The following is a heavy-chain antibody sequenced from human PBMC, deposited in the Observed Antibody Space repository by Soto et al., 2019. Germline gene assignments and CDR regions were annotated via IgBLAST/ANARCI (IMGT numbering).Heavy chain of an antibody. CDR2: IYTGGST. CDR3: ARVRLYGDYVDYFDY. D-gene: IGHD4-17*01. V-gene: IGHV3-53*01. J-gene: IGHJ4*02. CDR1: GFTVSSNY. Sequence: EVQLVESGGGLIQPGGSLRLSCAASGFTVSSNYMSWVRQAPGKGLEWVSVIYTGGSTYYADSVKGRFTISRDNSKNTLYLQMSSLRAEDTAVYYCARVRLYGDYVDYFDYWGQGTLVTVSS.